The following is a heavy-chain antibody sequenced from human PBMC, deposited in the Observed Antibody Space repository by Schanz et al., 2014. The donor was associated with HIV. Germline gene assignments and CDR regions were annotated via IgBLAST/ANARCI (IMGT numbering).Heavy chain of an antibody. V-gene: IGHV3-30*18. J-gene: IGHJ4*02. D-gene: IGHD3-22*01. CDR1: RFTFSSYG. CDR2: ISYDGSKK. Sequence: VQLVESGGGLVKPGGSLRLSCAASRFTFSSYGMHWVRQAPGKGLEWVAGISYDGSKKYYSDSVKGRFTISRDNSKNTLYLQMNSLRAADTALYYCAKDPNDREKAFESWGQGTLVTVSS. CDR3: AKDPNDREKAFES.